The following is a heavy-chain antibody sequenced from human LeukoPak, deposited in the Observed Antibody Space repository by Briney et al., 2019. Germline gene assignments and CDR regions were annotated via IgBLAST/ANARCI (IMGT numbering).Heavy chain of an antibody. J-gene: IGHJ5*02. CDR2: IKQGGSEI. Sequence: GGPLRLSCAASGFTFNYYWMNWVRQAPGKGLEWVANIKQGGSEIYYVDSVKSRFTISRDNAKNSLYLQMNSLRAEDTAVYYCAKTGGTTVTPGRWFDPWGQGTLVTVSS. V-gene: IGHV3-7*03. D-gene: IGHD4-17*01. CDR3: AKTGGTTVTPGRWFDP. CDR1: GFTFNYYW.